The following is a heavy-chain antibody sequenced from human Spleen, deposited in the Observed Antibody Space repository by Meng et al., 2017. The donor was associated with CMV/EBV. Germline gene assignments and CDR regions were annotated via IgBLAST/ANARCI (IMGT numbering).Heavy chain of an antibody. D-gene: IGHD6-13*01. CDR2: INPDTGGT. V-gene: IGHV1-2*06. CDR1: GYNFSGHY. CDR3: ARERTNQQQGYIDY. J-gene: IGHJ4*02. Sequence: SGYNFSGHYMHGVRQAPGQGLEWMGRINPDTGGTKYPQEFQGRVTVTRDTSTNTAYMELSRLTSDDTAVYYCARERTNQQQGYIDYWGQGTLVTVSS.